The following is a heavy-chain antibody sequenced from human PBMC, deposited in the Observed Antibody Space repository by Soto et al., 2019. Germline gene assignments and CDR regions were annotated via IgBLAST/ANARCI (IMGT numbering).Heavy chain of an antibody. CDR3: ARARYYGFWSAKRARYFDY. CDR2: IYYSGST. Sequence: PSETLSLTCTVSGGSISSYYWSWIRQPPGKGLEWIGYIYYSGSTNYNPSLKSRVTISVDTSKNQFSLKLSSVTAADTAVYYCARARYYGFWSAKRARYFDYWGQGTLVTVSS. CDR1: GGSISSYY. J-gene: IGHJ4*02. D-gene: IGHD3-3*01. V-gene: IGHV4-59*08.